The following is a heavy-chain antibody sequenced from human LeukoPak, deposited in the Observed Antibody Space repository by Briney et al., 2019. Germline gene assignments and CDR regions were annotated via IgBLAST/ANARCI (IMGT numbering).Heavy chain of an antibody. CDR3: ARVALCSSASCYPLDI. J-gene: IGHJ3*02. Sequence: SQTLSLTCTVSGGSISSGSYYWSWIRQPAGKGLEWIVRIYTSGSTNYNPSLKSRVTISVDTSKNQFSLKLSSVTAADTAVYYCARVALCSSASCYPLDIWGQGTMVTVSS. CDR1: GGSISSGSYY. V-gene: IGHV4-61*02. D-gene: IGHD2-2*01. CDR2: IYTSGST.